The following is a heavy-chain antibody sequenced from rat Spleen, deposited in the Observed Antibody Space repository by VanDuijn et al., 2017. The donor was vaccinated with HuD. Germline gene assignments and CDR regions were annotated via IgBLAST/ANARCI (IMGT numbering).Heavy chain of an antibody. CDR2: ISYSGST. CDR3: ARWDGTGYVMDA. Sequence: EVQLQESGPGPVKVSESLSLTCSVTGHSITSSYRWNWIRKFPGNKMEWMGYISYSGSTSYNQSLKSRIAITRDTSKNQFFLQFNSVTTEDTATYYCARWDGTGYVMDAWGQGASVTVSS. J-gene: IGHJ4*01. CDR1: GHSITSSY. D-gene: IGHD1-11*01. V-gene: IGHV3-1*01.